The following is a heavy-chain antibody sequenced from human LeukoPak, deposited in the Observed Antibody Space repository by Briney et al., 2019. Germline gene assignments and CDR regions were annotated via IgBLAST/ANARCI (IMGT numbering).Heavy chain of an antibody. CDR1: GGSFSGYY. D-gene: IGHD1-7*01. CDR2: INHSGST. J-gene: IGHJ5*02. V-gene: IGHV4-34*01. Sequence: PSETLSLTCAVYGGSFSGYYWSWIRHAPGKGLEWIGEINHSGSTNYNPSLKSRVTISVDTSKNQSSLKLSSVTAADTAVYYCARVVTGTTANWFDPWGQGTLVTVSS. CDR3: ARVVTGTTANWFDP.